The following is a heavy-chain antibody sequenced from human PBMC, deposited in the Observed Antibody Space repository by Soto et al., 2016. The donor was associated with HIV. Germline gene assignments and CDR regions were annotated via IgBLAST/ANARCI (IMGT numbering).Heavy chain of an antibody. Sequence: QVQLVQSGAEVKKPGASVKVSCKASGYTFTSYDINWVRQATGQGLEWMGWMKPNSGNTGYAQKFQGRVTITRNTSISTAYMELSSLRSEDTAVYYCARDNGSHLGRRVVVVAATLFDWGQGTLVTVSS. J-gene: IGHJ4*02. D-gene: IGHD2-15*01. CDR2: MKPNSGNT. CDR3: ARDNGSHLGRRVVVVAATLFD. V-gene: IGHV1-8*03. CDR1: GYTFTSYD.